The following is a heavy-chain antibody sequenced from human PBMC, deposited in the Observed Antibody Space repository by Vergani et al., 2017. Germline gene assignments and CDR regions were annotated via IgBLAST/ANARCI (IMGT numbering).Heavy chain of an antibody. CDR1: GFTFSSYS. CDR3: ARDLLLWFGELLYGMDG. J-gene: IGHJ6*02. Sequence: EVQLVESGGGLVQPGGSLRLSCAASGFTFSSYSMNWVRQAPGKGLEWVSYISSSSSTIYYAESVKGRFTISRDNAKNSLYLQVNSLRAEDTAVYYCARDLLLWFGELLYGMDGWGQGTTVTVSS. V-gene: IGHV3-48*04. D-gene: IGHD3-10*01. CDR2: ISSSSSTI.